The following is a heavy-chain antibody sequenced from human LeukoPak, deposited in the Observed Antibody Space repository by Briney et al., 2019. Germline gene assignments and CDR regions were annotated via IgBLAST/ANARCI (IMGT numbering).Heavy chain of an antibody. Sequence: SETLSLTCTVSGGSISSGDYYWSWIRQPPGKGLEWIGYIYYSGSTYYNPSLKSRVTISVDTSKNQFSLKLSSVTAADTAVYYCARDYYDGIAARPSGAFDIWGQGTMVTVSS. D-gene: IGHD6-6*01. CDR1: GGSISSGDYY. CDR3: ARDYYDGIAARPSGAFDI. V-gene: IGHV4-30-4*08. J-gene: IGHJ3*02. CDR2: IYYSGST.